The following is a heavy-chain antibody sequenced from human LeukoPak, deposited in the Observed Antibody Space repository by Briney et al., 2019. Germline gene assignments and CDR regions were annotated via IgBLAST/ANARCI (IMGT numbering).Heavy chain of an antibody. D-gene: IGHD6-19*01. CDR3: ARDRPYSSGWLGYFDY. CDR1: GFTFSNYN. Sequence: GGSLRLSCAASGFTFSNYNMNWVRQAPGKGLEWISYISSSGRTTNYADSVKGRFTISRDNSKNTLYLQMNSLRAEDTAVYYCARDRPYSSGWLGYFDYWGQGTLVTVSS. CDR2: ISSSGRTT. J-gene: IGHJ4*02. V-gene: IGHV3-48*01.